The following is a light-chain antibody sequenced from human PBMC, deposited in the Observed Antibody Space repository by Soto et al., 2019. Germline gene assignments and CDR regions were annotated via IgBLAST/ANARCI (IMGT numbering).Light chain of an antibody. CDR1: QSVSSSY. CDR3: QQYGISALT. CDR2: GAS. Sequence: EIVLTQSPGTLSLSPGERATLSCRASQSVSSSYLAWYQQKPGQAPRLLIYGASSRATGIPDRFSGSGSGTDFTLTISRLDPEDFAVYYCQQYGISALTFGGGTKVEIK. J-gene: IGKJ4*02. V-gene: IGKV3-20*01.